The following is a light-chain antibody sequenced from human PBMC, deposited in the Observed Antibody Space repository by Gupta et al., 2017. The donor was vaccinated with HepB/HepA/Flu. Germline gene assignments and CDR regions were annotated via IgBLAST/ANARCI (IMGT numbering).Light chain of an antibody. Sequence: DIQLTQSPSSLSASIGDRVTITCRASQSISSYLNWYQQKPGKAPNLLIYAASSLQGGVPSRFSGSGSGTDFTLTISNLQPEDFETYYCQQSDSALITFGQGTRLEIK. CDR1: QSISSY. V-gene: IGKV1-39*01. CDR2: AAS. J-gene: IGKJ5*01. CDR3: QQSDSALIT.